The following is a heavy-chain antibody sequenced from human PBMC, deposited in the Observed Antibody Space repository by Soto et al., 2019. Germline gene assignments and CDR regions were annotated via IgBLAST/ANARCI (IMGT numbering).Heavy chain of an antibody. D-gene: IGHD3-22*01. Sequence: ETLSLTCTVSGGYISGYYWSWIRQPAGKGLEWIGRIYTSGSTNYNPSLKSRVPMSVDTSKNQFSLKMSSLTAADTAVYYCASVRRRGFTTDEAFQIWGQGTMVTVSS. V-gene: IGHV4-4*07. CDR3: ASVRRRGFTTDEAFQI. J-gene: IGHJ3*02. CDR1: GGYISGYY. CDR2: IYTSGST.